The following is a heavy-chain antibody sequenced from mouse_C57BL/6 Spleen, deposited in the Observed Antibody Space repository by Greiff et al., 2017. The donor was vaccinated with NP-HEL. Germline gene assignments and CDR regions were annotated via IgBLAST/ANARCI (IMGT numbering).Heavy chain of an antibody. Sequence: QVQLQQSGAELARPGASVKLSCKASGYTFTSYGISWVKQRTGQGLEWIGEIYPRSGNTYYNEKFKGKATLTADKSSSTAYMELRSLTSEDSAVYFCARERFWPITTVVATRYFDYWGQGTTLTVSS. CDR1: GYTFTSYG. CDR3: ARERFWPITTVVATRYFDY. J-gene: IGHJ2*01. D-gene: IGHD1-1*01. V-gene: IGHV1-81*01. CDR2: IYPRSGNT.